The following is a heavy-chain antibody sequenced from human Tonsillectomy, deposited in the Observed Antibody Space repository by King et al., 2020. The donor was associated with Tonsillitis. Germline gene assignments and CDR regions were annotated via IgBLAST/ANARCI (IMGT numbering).Heavy chain of an antibody. D-gene: IGHD3-9*01. CDR3: VRTLFLPYSDDLLSADAGAFDI. V-gene: IGHV3-23*04. Sequence: VQLVESGGGFVQPGGSLRLSCAASGFTFYAHAMNWVRQAPGEGLEWVSTIGDGGTRTHYRDSVKGRFTVSRDNSQNTVSLQMSSLRAEDTATYFCVRTLFLPYSDDLLSADAGAFDIWGQGTTVTVSS. CDR2: IGDGGTRT. J-gene: IGHJ3*02. CDR1: GFTFYAHA.